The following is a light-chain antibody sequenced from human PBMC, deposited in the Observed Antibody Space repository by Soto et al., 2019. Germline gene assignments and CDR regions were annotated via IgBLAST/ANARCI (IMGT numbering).Light chain of an antibody. Sequence: EFVMTQSPATLSVSPGEGATLSCKASQNVYNNLAWYQQRPGQPPRLLIYDASTRATGISARFSGSGYGTEFTLTISSLQSEDFAVYFCQQCRNWPLTFGGGTTVDI. CDR1: QNVYNN. CDR2: DAS. J-gene: IGKJ4*01. CDR3: QQCRNWPLT. V-gene: IGKV3-15*01.